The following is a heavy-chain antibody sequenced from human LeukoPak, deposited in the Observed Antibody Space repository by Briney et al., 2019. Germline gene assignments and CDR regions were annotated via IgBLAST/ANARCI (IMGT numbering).Heavy chain of an antibody. D-gene: IGHD2-2*01. V-gene: IGHV3-53*05. J-gene: IGHJ4*02. CDR3: ARSSGRTDIVVVPAAIDY. CDR1: GFTVSSSY. CDR2: IYSGGST. Sequence: GGSLRLSCAASGFTVSSSYMSWVRQAPVKGLEWVSVIYSGGSTYYADSVKGRFTISRDNSKNTLYLQMNSLRAEDTAVYYCARSSGRTDIVVVPAAIDYWGQGTLVTVSS.